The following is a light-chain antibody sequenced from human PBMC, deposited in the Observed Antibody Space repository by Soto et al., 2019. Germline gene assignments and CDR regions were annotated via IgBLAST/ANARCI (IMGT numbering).Light chain of an antibody. Sequence: EIVLMQSPGTLSLSPGEGATLSCRASQSVNSNYLAWYQQKPGQAPTVLIFDTSRRATGVPDRFSGSGSGTDFTLTISRLEPDDFAVYYCQQYGSSPTFGQGTRLEIK. CDR2: DTS. CDR3: QQYGSSPT. V-gene: IGKV3-20*01. J-gene: IGKJ5*01. CDR1: QSVNSNY.